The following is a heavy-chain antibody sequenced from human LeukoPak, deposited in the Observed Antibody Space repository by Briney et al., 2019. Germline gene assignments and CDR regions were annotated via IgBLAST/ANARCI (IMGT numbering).Heavy chain of an antibody. Sequence: SVKVSCKASGGTFSSYAISWVRQAPGQGLEWMGRIIPIFGTANYAQKFQGRVTITTDESTSTAYMELSSLRSEDTAVYYCASGAATETPWYFDLWGRGTLVTVSS. CDR1: GGTFSSYA. D-gene: IGHD3-10*01. CDR2: IIPIFGTA. V-gene: IGHV1-69*05. CDR3: ASGAATETPWYFDL. J-gene: IGHJ2*01.